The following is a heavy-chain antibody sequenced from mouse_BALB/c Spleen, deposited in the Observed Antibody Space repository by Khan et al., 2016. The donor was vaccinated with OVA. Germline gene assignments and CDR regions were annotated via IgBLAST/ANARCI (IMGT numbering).Heavy chain of an antibody. CDR3: SKSGLGSFAF. CDR2: IYPGNDNT. J-gene: IGHJ3*01. V-gene: IGHV1-77*01. D-gene: IGHD3-1*01. CDR1: GYTFTDYY. Sequence: QVQLQQSGAELARPGASVRLSCKASGYTFTDYYINWMKQRTGQGLEWIGHIYPGNDNTYYNENFTVKATLTADKSSSTAFMHLSRPTAEYSAVYFCSKSGLGSFAFWGQGTLVTVS.